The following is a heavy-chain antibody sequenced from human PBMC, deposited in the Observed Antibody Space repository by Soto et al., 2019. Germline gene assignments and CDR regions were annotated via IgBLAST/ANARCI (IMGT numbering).Heavy chain of an antibody. V-gene: IGHV4-4*07. CDR3: ARVGKLELQGGAFDM. Sequence: SETLSLTCTVSGGSISSYYWSWIRQPAGKGLEWIGRIYTSGSTNYNPSLKSRVTMSVDTSKNQFSLKLSSVTAADTAVYYCARVGKLELQGGAFDMRGEATMVTVTS. J-gene: IGHJ3*02. D-gene: IGHD1-7*01. CDR1: GGSISSYY. CDR2: IYTSGST.